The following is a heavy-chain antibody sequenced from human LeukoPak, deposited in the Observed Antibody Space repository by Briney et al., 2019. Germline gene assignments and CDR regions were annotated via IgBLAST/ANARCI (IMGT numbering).Heavy chain of an antibody. CDR1: GGSFSGYY. CDR2: INRSGST. J-gene: IGHJ6*03. V-gene: IGHV4-34*01. Sequence: PSETLSLTCAVYGGSFSGYYWSWIRQPPGKGLEWIGEINRSGSTNYNPSLKSRVTISVDTSKNQFSLKLSSVTAADTAVYYCARGHVGRSSTRRAYYYYYYMDVWGKGTTATVSS. D-gene: IGHD2-2*01. CDR3: ARGHVGRSSTRRAYYYYYYMDV.